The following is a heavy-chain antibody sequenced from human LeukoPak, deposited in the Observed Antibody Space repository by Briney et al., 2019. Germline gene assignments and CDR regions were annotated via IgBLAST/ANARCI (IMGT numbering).Heavy chain of an antibody. CDR3: ARGRGRHYFDY. CDR1: GYTFTTYD. CDR2: MNPNSTNT. V-gene: IGHV1-8*03. J-gene: IGHJ4*02. Sequence: ASVKVSCKASGYTFTTYDINWVRQATGQGLEWMGWMNPNSTNTGYAQKFQGRVTITKNTSISTAYMELSSLRSEDTAVYYCARGRGRHYFDYWGQGTLVTVSS. D-gene: IGHD6-25*01.